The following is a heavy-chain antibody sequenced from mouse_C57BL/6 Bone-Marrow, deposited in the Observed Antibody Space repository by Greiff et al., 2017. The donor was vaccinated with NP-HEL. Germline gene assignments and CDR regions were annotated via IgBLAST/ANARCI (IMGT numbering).Heavy chain of an antibody. Sequence: EVKLMESGAELVRPGASVKLSCTASGFNIKDDYMHWVKQRPEQGLEWIGWIDPENGDTEYASKFQGKATITADTSSNTAYLQLSSLTSEDTAVYYCTTPYYYGSIPFAYWGQGTLVTVSA. D-gene: IGHD1-1*01. CDR3: TTPYYYGSIPFAY. CDR2: IDPENGDT. J-gene: IGHJ3*01. V-gene: IGHV14-4*01. CDR1: GFNIKDDY.